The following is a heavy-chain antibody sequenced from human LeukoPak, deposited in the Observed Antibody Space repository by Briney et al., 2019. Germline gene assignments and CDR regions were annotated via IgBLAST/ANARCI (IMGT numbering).Heavy chain of an antibody. Sequence: SETLSLTCTVSGGSISSYYWSWIRQPPGKGLEWIGYIYYSGSTNYNPSLKSRVTISVDTSKNQFSLKLSSVTAADTAVYYCARDLRRVYYGSGSYHSGFDPWGQGTLVTVSS. CDR3: ARDLRRVYYGSGSYHSGFDP. CDR2: IYYSGST. J-gene: IGHJ5*02. D-gene: IGHD3-10*01. CDR1: GGSISSYY. V-gene: IGHV4-59*12.